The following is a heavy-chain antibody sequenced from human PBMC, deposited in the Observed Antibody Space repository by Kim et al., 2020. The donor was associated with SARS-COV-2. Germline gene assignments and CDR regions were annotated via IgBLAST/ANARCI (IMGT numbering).Heavy chain of an antibody. CDR3: ARDSPWFGECWFDP. Sequence: GGSLRLSCAASGFTFSSYSMNWVRQAPGKGLEWVSSISSSSSYIYYADSVKGRFTISRDNAKNSLYLQMNSLRAEDTAVYYCARDSPWFGECWFDPWGQGTLVTVSS. CDR1: GFTFSSYS. V-gene: IGHV3-21*01. J-gene: IGHJ5*02. CDR2: ISSSSSYI. D-gene: IGHD3-10*01.